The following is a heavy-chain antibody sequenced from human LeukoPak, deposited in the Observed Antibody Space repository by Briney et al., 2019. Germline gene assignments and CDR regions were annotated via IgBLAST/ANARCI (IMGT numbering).Heavy chain of an antibody. CDR1: GFTFSSYA. Sequence: PGGSLRLSCEASGFTFSSYAMGWVRQAPGKGLEWVSVTSESGGSTHYADSVKGRFTIYRDNSKNTLYLQMNSLRAEDTAVYYCARDYMAGATFQIQGPVDYWGQGTLVTVSS. CDR2: TSESGGST. CDR3: ARDYMAGATFQIQGPVDY. D-gene: IGHD1-26*01. J-gene: IGHJ4*02. V-gene: IGHV3-23*01.